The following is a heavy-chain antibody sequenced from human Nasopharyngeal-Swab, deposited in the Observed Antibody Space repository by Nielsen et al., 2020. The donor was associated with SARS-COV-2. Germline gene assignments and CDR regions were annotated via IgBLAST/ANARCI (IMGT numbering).Heavy chain of an antibody. V-gene: IGHV3-23*01. J-gene: IGHJ4*02. D-gene: IGHD3-10*01. CDR2: ISGSGGST. CDR3: AKREITMVRGVIGYFGY. Sequence: VRQAPGKGLEWVSAISGSGGSTYYADSVKGRFTISRDNSKNTLYLQMNSLRAEDTAVYYCAKREITMVRGVIGYFGYWGQGTLVTVSS.